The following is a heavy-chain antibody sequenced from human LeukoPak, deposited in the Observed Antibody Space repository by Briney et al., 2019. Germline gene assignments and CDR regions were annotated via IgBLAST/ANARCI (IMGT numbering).Heavy chain of an antibody. J-gene: IGHJ5*02. Sequence: SETLSLTCTVSGGSISSYYWSWIRQPPGKGLEWIGYIYYSGSTNYNPSLKSRVTISVDTSKNQFSLKLSSVTAADTAVYYCARHQKEVSDFWSGYYSVNWFDPWGQGTLVTVSS. CDR2: IYYSGST. V-gene: IGHV4-59*08. D-gene: IGHD3-3*01. CDR3: ARHQKEVSDFWSGYYSVNWFDP. CDR1: GGSISSYY.